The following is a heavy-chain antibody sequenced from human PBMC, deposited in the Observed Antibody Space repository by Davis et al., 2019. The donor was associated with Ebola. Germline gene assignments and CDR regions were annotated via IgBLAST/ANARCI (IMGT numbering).Heavy chain of an antibody. V-gene: IGHV5-51*01. CDR2: IYPGDSDT. D-gene: IGHD6-13*01. J-gene: IGHJ4*02. Sequence: GGSLRLSCKGSGYSFTSYWIGWVRQMPGKGLEWMGIIYPGDSDTRYSPSFQGQVIISADKFISTAYLQWSSLKASDTAMYYCARQPIYSSSWMFDYWGQGTLVTVSS. CDR3: ARQPIYSSSWMFDY. CDR1: GYSFTSYW.